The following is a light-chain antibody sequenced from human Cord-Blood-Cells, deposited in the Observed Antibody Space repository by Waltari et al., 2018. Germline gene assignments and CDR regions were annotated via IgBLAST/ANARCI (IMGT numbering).Light chain of an antibody. CDR2: EVS. Sequence: QSALTQPPSASGSPGQSVTISCTGTSSDVGGYNYVSWYQQHPGKAPKLMIYEVSKRPSWVPERFSGSKSGNTASLTVSGLQADEEADYYCSSYAGSNDWGVFGGGTKLTVL. CDR1: SSDVGGYNY. J-gene: IGLJ2*01. V-gene: IGLV2-8*01. CDR3: SSYAGSNDWGV.